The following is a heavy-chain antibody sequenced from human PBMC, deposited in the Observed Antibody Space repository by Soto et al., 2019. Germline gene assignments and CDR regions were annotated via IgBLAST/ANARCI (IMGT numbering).Heavy chain of an antibody. CDR1: GFTFSNYW. Sequence: GGSLRLSCAVSGFTFSNYWMTWVLQAPWKGLEWVANIKQDGTEKYYVDSVRGRFTISRDNAKNSLYLHMNSLRVEDSSVYYCATDVAYDDFEGRLENWGQGTLVTVSS. J-gene: IGHJ4*02. V-gene: IGHV3-7*01. CDR2: IKQDGTEK. D-gene: IGHD3-3*01. CDR3: ATDVAYDDFEGRLEN.